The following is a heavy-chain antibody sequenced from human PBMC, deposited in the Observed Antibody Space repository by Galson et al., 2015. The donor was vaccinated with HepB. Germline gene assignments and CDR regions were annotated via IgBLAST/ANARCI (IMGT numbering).Heavy chain of an antibody. CDR1: GYSFTSYW. J-gene: IGHJ6*02. CDR2: IDPSDSYT. Sequence: QSGAEVKKPGESLRISCKGSGYSFTSYWISWLRQMPGKGLEWMGRIDPSDSYTNYSPSFQGHVTISADKSISTAYLQWSSLKASDTAMYYCARHLTVVTPYYGMDVWGQGTTVTVSS. CDR3: ARHLTVVTPYYGMDV. V-gene: IGHV5-10-1*01. D-gene: IGHD4-23*01.